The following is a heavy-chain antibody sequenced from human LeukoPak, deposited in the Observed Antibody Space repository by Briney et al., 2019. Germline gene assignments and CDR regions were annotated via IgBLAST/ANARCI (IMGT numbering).Heavy chain of an antibody. CDR3: ARDFRYVAFDY. V-gene: IGHV3-23*01. CDR1: GFTFSNYA. D-gene: IGHD1-1*01. Sequence: GGSLRLSCAASGFTFSNYAISWVRQAPGTGLEWVSGISGSGGSTYYADSVKGRFTISRDNSRTLYLQMNSLRAEDTAVYYCARDFRYVAFDYWGQGTLVTVSS. J-gene: IGHJ4*02. CDR2: ISGSGGST.